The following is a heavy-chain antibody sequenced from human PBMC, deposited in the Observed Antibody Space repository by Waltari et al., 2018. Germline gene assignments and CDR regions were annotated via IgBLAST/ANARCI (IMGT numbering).Heavy chain of an antibody. J-gene: IGHJ6*03. V-gene: IGHV1-18*01. CDR3: ARGRIGGSYFHDYYYYYYMDV. CDR2: VSAYNVNT. D-gene: IGHD1-26*01. Sequence: QVQLVQSGAEVKKPGASVKVSCKASGYTFTSYGISWVRQAPGQGLEWMGWVSAYNVNTNNAQKRQGRGTRTTDTSTSTAYMELRSLRSDDTAVYYCARGRIGGSYFHDYYYYYYMDVWGKGTTVTVSS. CDR1: GYTFTSYG.